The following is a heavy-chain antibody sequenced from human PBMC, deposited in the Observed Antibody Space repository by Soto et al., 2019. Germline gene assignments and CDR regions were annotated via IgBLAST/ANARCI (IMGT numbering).Heavy chain of an antibody. CDR3: ARAELELRSYYYYGMDV. CDR2: TYYRSKWYN. CDR1: GDSVSSNSAA. Sequence: PSQTLSLTCAISGDSVSSNSAAWNWIRQSPSRGLEWLGRTYYRSKWYNDYAVSVKSRITINPDTSKNQFSLQLNSVTPEDTAVYYCARAELELRSYYYYGMDVWGQGTTVTVSS. D-gene: IGHD1-7*01. V-gene: IGHV6-1*01. J-gene: IGHJ6*02.